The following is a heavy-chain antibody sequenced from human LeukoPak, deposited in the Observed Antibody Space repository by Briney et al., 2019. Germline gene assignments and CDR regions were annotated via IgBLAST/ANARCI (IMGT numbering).Heavy chain of an antibody. D-gene: IGHD3-10*01. Sequence: GASVKVSCKASGYTFTGSGWYLYWLRQAPGQGLECVGWLHPSNGATGYAQKFQGRVAMTTDTSISTAYMELSRLRPDDTAIYYCARDGPAQMVDFDYWGQGTLVTVSS. V-gene: IGHV1-2*02. J-gene: IGHJ4*02. CDR1: GYTFTGSGWY. CDR3: ARDGPAQMVDFDY. CDR2: LHPSNGAT.